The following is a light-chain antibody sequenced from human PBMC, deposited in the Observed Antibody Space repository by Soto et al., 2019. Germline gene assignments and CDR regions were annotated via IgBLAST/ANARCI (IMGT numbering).Light chain of an antibody. CDR3: QQYNNWPT. J-gene: IGKJ3*01. V-gene: IGKV3-15*01. CDR2: GAS. Sequence: EIVMTQSPATLSVSPGERATLSCRASQSVSSNLAWYQQKPGQAPRLLIYGASTRATGIPARFSGSGSGTEFALTSSSLQSDDFAVYSCQQYNNWPTFGPGTRVDIE. CDR1: QSVSSN.